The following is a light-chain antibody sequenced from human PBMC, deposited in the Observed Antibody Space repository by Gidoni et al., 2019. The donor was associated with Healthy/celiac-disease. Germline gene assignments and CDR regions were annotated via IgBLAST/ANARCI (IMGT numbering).Light chain of an antibody. CDR3: QQSYSTPRT. V-gene: IGKV1-39*01. CDR1: QSISSY. Sequence: DIQMTQSPSSLSASVGDRVTITCRASQSISSYLNWYQQKPGKAPKLLIYAASSLQSGVPSRFRGSGSGTDFTLTISSLQPEDFATYYCQQSYSTPRTFGQXTKVEIK. CDR2: AAS. J-gene: IGKJ1*01.